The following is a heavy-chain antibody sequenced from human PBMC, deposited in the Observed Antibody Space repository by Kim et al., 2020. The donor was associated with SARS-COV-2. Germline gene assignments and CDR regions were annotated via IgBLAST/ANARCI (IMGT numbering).Heavy chain of an antibody. CDR2: IYYSGST. D-gene: IGHD6-19*01. CDR3: ARQGSSGWGEGGYFDY. J-gene: IGHJ4*02. CDR1: GGSISSSSYY. V-gene: IGHV4-39*01. Sequence: SETLSLTCTVSGGSISSSSYYWGWIRQPPGKGLEWIGSIYYSGSTYYNPSLKSRVTISVDTSKNQFSLKLSSVTAADTAVYYCARQGSSGWGEGGYFDYWGQGTLVTVSS.